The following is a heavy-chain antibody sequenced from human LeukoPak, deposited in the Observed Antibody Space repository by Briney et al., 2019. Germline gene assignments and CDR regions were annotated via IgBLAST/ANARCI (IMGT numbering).Heavy chain of an antibody. J-gene: IGHJ3*02. CDR1: GGSISSGDYY. Sequence: PSETLSLTCTVSGGSISSGDYYWSWIRQPPGKGLEWIGYIYYSGSTYYNPSLKSRVTISVDTSKNQFSLKLSSVTAADTAVYYCARDRYLGTPEAFDIWGQGTMVTVSS. D-gene: IGHD3-16*02. CDR2: IYYSGST. V-gene: IGHV4-30-4*08. CDR3: ARDRYLGTPEAFDI.